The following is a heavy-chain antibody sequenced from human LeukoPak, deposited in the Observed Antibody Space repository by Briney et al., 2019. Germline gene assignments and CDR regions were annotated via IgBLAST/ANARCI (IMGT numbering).Heavy chain of an antibody. CDR3: AKRALLGFGELYYLDY. V-gene: IGHV3-23*01. J-gene: IGHJ4*02. Sequence: PGGSLRLSCAASGFTFSSYAMSWVRQAPGKGLEWVSAISGSGGSTYYADSVKGRFTISRDNSKNTLYLQMNSLRAEDTAVYYCAKRALLGFGELYYLDYWGQGTLVTVSS. D-gene: IGHD3-10*01. CDR1: GFTFSSYA. CDR2: ISGSGGST.